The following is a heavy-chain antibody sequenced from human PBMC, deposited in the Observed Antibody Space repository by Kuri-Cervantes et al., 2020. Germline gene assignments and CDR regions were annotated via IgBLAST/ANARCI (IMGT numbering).Heavy chain of an antibody. CDR1: GYTFTSYY. CDR3: ARPLRQSRYDYYYYGMDV. D-gene: IGHD1-1*01. V-gene: IGHV1-46*01. J-gene: IGHJ6*02. Sequence: ASVKVPCKASGYTFTSYYMHWVRQAPGQGLEWMGIINPSGGSTSYAQKFQGRVTMTRDTSTSTVYMELSSLRSEDTAVYYCARPLRQSRYDYYYYGMDVWGQGTTVTVSS. CDR2: INPSGGST.